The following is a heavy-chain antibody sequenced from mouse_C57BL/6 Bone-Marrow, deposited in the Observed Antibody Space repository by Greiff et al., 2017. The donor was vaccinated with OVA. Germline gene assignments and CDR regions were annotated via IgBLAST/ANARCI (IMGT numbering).Heavy chain of an antibody. CDR2: INPNYGNT. D-gene: IGHD1-1*01. J-gene: IGHJ1*03. CDR1: GYSFTDYN. Sequence: LKESGPELVKPGASVKISCKASGYSFTDYNMTWVQQTTGKSLEWIGAINPNYGNTSYNDKFKGKATLTVDHSSSTAYMQLNSLTSEDSAVYYCAAFITAVVAPHWYFDVWGTGTTVTVSS. CDR3: AAFITAVVAPHWYFDV. V-gene: IGHV1-39*01.